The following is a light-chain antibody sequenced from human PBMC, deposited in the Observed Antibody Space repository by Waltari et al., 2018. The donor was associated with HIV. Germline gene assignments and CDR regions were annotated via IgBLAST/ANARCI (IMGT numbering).Light chain of an antibody. CDR2: GNN. CDR1: LPTIGRPA. CDR3: AAWDDGLSGVI. V-gene: IGLV1-47*01. Sequence: QPVLSQAPSASGAPGQRIVISCSGDLPTIGRPAVSWYQHSPGRAPRLLIDGNNERPSEVPDRFSGSKSGSSASLAISGLQSEDEGDYFCAAWDDGLSGVIFGGGTRLTV. J-gene: IGLJ2*01.